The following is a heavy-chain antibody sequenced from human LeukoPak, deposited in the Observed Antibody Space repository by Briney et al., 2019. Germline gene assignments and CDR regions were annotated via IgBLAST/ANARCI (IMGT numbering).Heavy chain of an antibody. CDR2: ISGSGGST. V-gene: IGHV3-23*01. J-gene: IGHJ3*02. CDR3: AKVIGGSSAYDALDI. D-gene: IGHD6-6*01. Sequence: RGALRLSCAAPGFTFSSHAMSWVRQAPGKGLEWVSTISGSGGSTYYAESVKGRFTISRDNSKNTLYLQMNSLRVEDTAVYYCAKVIGGSSAYDALDIWGKGTMVTVSS. CDR1: GFTFSSHA.